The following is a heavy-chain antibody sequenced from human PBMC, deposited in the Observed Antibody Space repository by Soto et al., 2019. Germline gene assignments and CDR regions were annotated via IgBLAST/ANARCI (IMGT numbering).Heavy chain of an antibody. Sequence: SQTLSLPCGISGDSVSSNSAALNLIMQSTSRGLEWLGRTYYRSKWYNDYAVSVKSRITINPDTSKNQFSLQLNSVTPEGTAVYYCASPAARTYYYGMDVWGQGTTVTVSS. CDR1: GDSVSSNSAA. CDR2: TYYRSKWYN. CDR3: ASPAARTYYYGMDV. D-gene: IGHD6-13*01. V-gene: IGHV6-1*01. J-gene: IGHJ6*02.